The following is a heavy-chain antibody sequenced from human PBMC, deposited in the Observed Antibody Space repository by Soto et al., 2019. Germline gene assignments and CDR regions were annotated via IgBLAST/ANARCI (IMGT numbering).Heavy chain of an antibody. CDR2: IKQDGSEK. V-gene: IGHV3-7*01. J-gene: IGHJ6*03. D-gene: IGHD2-15*01. CDR1: GFTFSSYW. CDR3: ARGGPFEVAARYYMDV. Sequence: GGSLRLSCAASGFTFSSYWMSWVRQAPGKGLEWVANIKQDGSEKYYVDSVKGRFTISRDNAKNSLYLQMNSLRAEDTAVYYCARGGPFEVAARYYMDVWGKGTTVTVSS.